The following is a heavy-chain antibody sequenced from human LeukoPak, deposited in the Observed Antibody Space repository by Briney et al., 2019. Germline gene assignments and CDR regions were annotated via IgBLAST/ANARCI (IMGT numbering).Heavy chain of an antibody. V-gene: IGHV4-34*01. CDR1: GGSFSGYY. CDR2: INHSGST. J-gene: IGHJ6*02. D-gene: IGHD6-13*01. CDR3: ARGRGKQQLVPRHYYGMDV. Sequence: PSETLSLTCAVYGGSFSGYYWSWIRQPPGKGLEWIGEINHSGSTNYNPSLKSRVTISVDTSKNQFSLKLSSVTATDTAVYYCARGRGKQQLVPRHYYGMDVWGQGTTVTVSS.